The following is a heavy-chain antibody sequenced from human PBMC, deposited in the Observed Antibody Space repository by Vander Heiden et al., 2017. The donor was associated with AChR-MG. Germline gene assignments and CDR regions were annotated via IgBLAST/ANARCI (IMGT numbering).Heavy chain of an antibody. CDR3: AKKSDTDYYGSSGYYYLDY. J-gene: IGHJ4*02. Sequence: EVQLLESGGGLGQPGGSLRLSCAASGFTFSNYTMPWVRQAPGKGLEWVSTIGGSGGRIYQADYLKGRFTISRDNSKNTLYLQMNSLRVEDTAVYYCAKKSDTDYYGSSGYYYLDYWGQGTLVTVSS. CDR1: GFTFSNYT. CDR2: IGGSGGRI. D-gene: IGHD3-22*01. V-gene: IGHV3-23*01.